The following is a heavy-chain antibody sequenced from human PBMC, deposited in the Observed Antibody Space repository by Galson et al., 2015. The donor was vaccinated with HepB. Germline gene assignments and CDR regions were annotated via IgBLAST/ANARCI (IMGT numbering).Heavy chain of an antibody. CDR2: IYHSGST. J-gene: IGHJ2*01. D-gene: IGHD5-24*01. Sequence: TLSLTCAVSGGSISSGGYSWSWIRQPPGKGLEWIGYIYHSGSTYYNPSLKSRVTISVDRSKNQFSLKLSSVTAADTAVYYCARVVGDGYNLIYWYFDLWGRGTLVTVSS. CDR3: ARVVGDGYNLIYWYFDL. V-gene: IGHV4-30-2*01. CDR1: GGSISSGGYS.